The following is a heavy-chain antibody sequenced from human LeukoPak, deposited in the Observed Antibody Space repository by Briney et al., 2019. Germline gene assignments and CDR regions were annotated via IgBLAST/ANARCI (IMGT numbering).Heavy chain of an antibody. J-gene: IGHJ4*02. V-gene: IGHV4-59*01. CDR2: IYYSGST. Sequence: SETLSLTCTVSGGSISSYYWSWIQQPPGKGLEWIGYIYYSGSTNYNPSLKSRVTISVDTSKNQFSLKLSSVTAADTAVYYCARNRKGEPFDYWGQGTLVTVSS. CDR1: GGSISSYY. CDR3: ARNRKGEPFDY.